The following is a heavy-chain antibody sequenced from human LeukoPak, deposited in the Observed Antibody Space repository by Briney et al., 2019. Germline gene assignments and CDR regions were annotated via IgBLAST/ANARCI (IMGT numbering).Heavy chain of an antibody. CDR3: AKFKAVGASFPAPFDY. J-gene: IGHJ4*02. V-gene: IGHV3-23*01. CDR2: ISGSGGST. Sequence: GGSLRLSCAASGFTFSSYAMTWVRQAPGKGLEWVSAISGSGGSTYYADSVKGRFTISRDNSKNTLYLQMNSLRAEDTAVYYCAKFKAVGASFPAPFDYWGQGTLVTVSS. D-gene: IGHD1-26*01. CDR1: GFTFSSYA.